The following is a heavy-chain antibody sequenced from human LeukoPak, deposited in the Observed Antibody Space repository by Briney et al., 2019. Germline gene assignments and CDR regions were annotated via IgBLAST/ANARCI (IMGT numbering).Heavy chain of an antibody. CDR1: GFTFSSYS. CDR3: ARPLIRGQKLTSFDI. D-gene: IGHD3-16*01. J-gene: IGHJ3*02. CDR2: ISSSSSYI. Sequence: PGGSLRLSCAASGFTFSSYSMNWVRQAPGKGVEWVSSISSSSSYIYYADSVKGRFTISRDNAKNSLYLQMNSLRAEDAAVYYCARPLIRGQKLTSFDIWGQGTMVTVSS. V-gene: IGHV3-21*01.